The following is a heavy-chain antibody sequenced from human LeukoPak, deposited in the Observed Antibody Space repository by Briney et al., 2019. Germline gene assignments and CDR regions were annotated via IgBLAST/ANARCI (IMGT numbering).Heavy chain of an antibody. D-gene: IGHD5-18*01. Sequence: PSQTLSLTCAVSGGSISSGGYSWSWIRQPPGKGLEWIGYIYYSGSTNYNPSLKSRVTISVDTSKNQFSLKLSSVTAADTAVYYCARGGYSYGLDYWGQGTLVTVSS. CDR1: GGSISSGGYS. CDR2: IYYSGST. V-gene: IGHV4-61*08. CDR3: ARGGYSYGLDY. J-gene: IGHJ4*02.